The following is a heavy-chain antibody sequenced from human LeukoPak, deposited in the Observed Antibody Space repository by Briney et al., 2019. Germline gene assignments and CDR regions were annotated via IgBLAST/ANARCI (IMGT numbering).Heavy chain of an antibody. CDR3: ARDLGYCSSTSCYHHYYGMDV. V-gene: IGHV1-18*01. CDR1: GYTFTSYG. D-gene: IGHD2-2*01. Sequence: ASVKVSCKASGYTFTSYGISWVRQAPGQGLEWMGWISAYNGNTNYAQKLQGRVTMTTDTSTSTAYMELRSLRSDDTAVYYCARDLGYCSSTSCYHHYYGMDVWGQGTTVTVSS. J-gene: IGHJ6*02. CDR2: ISAYNGNT.